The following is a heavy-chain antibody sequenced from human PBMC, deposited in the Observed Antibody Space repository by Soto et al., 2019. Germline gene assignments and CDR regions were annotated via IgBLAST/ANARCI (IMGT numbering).Heavy chain of an antibody. V-gene: IGHV1-46*01. CDR1: GYTFTSYY. Sequence: ASVKVSCKASGYTFTSYYMHWVRQAPGQGLEWMGIINPSGGSTSYAQKFQGRVTMTRDTSTSTVYMELSSLRSEDTAVYYCASLAYCGGDCYSAAFDIWGQGTMVTVSS. J-gene: IGHJ3*02. CDR3: ASLAYCGGDCYSAAFDI. CDR2: INPSGGST. D-gene: IGHD2-21*02.